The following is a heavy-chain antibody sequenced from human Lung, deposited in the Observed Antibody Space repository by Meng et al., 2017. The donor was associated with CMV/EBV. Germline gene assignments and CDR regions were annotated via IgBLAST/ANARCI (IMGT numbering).Heavy chain of an antibody. J-gene: IGHJ5*02. CDR3: ARIPSRACSSTSCSTGLFRFDP. CDR1: GFSLSNARMG. Sequence: SCPTLVKPTETLTLTCTVSGFSLSNARMGVSWIRQPPGKALEWLAHIFSNDEKSYSTSLKSRLTISKDTSKSQVVLTMTNMDPVDTATYYCARIPSRACSSTSCSTGLFRFDPWGQGTLVTVSS. V-gene: IGHV2-26*01. CDR2: IFSNDEK. D-gene: IGHD2-2*01.